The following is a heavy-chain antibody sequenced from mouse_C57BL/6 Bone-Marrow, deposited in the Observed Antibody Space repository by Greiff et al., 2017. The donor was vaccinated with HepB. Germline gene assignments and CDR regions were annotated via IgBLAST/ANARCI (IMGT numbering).Heavy chain of an antibody. D-gene: IGHD2-4*01. CDR1: GYTFTSYW. Sequence: QVQLQQPGTELVKPGASVKLSCKASGYTFTSYWMHWVKQRPGQGLEWIGHINPSNGGTKYNEKLKSKATLTVDKSSSTAYMQLSRLTSEDAAVYYCARRNYYYYLSFAYWGQGTLVTVSA. CDR2: INPSNGGT. V-gene: IGHV1-53*01. J-gene: IGHJ3*01. CDR3: ARRNYYYYLSFAY.